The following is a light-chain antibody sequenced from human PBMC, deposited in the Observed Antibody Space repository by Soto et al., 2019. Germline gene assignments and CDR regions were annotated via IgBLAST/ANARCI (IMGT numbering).Light chain of an antibody. Sequence: QSVLTQPPSASGTPGQRVTISCSGSSSNIRSNTVNWYQQLPGTAPKLLIYSNNQRPSGVPDRFSGSKSGTSASLAISGLQSEDEADYYCAAWDGSLNGWVFGGGTKVTV. V-gene: IGLV1-44*01. J-gene: IGLJ3*02. CDR3: AAWDGSLNGWV. CDR2: SNN. CDR1: SSNIRSNT.